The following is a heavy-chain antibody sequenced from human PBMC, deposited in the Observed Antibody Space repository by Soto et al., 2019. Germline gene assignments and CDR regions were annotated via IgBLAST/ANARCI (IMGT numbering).Heavy chain of an antibody. CDR1: GFTFDDYA. Sequence: EVQVVESGGGLVQSGRSLRLPCAASGFTFDDYAMHWVRQVPGKGLEWVSGISWNSDTIGYADSVKGRFITSRDNAKNSLYLQMNSLRAEDTALYYCAKDCSGTNCFSHWGQGTLVTVSS. CDR3: AKDCSGTNCFSH. CDR2: ISWNSDTI. V-gene: IGHV3-9*01. D-gene: IGHD2-15*01. J-gene: IGHJ4*02.